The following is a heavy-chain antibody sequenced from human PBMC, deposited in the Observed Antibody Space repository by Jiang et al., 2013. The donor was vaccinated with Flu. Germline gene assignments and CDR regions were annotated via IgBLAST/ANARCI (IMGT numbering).Heavy chain of an antibody. V-gene: IGHV4-39*01. CDR1: GGSISTTGYY. CDR2: LFYSGST. CDR3: GSSSYGIEYFQH. J-gene: IGHJ1*01. Sequence: GPGLVKPSETLSLICTVSGGSISTTGYYWGWIRQSPVKGLEWIGSLFYSGSTYYNPSLKSRVTISLDASKNQFSLRLSSVTAADTAVYYCGSSSYGIEYFQHWGQGTLVTVSS. D-gene: IGHD3-22*01.